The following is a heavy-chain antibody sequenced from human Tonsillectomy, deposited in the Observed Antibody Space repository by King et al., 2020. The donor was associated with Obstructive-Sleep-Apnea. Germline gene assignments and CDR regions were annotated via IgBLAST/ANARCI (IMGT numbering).Heavy chain of an antibody. CDR3: ARVTEIAVAGTFDY. V-gene: IGHV3-20*01. J-gene: IGHJ4*02. CDR2: INWNGGST. D-gene: IGHD6-19*01. Sequence: QLVQSGGGVVRPGGSLRLSCAASGFTFDDYGMSWVRQAPGKGLEWVSGINWNGGSTGYADSVKGRLTISRDNAKNSLYLQMNSLRAEDAAWYHCARVTEIAVAGTFDYWGQGTLVTVSS. CDR1: GFTFDDYG.